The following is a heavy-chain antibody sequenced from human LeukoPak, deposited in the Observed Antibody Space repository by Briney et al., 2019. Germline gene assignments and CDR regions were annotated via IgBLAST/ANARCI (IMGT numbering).Heavy chain of an antibody. CDR2: ISYDGSNK. V-gene: IGHV3-30-3*01. CDR3: ARGTARVSFDY. D-gene: IGHD5-18*01. CDR1: GFTFSSYA. J-gene: IGHJ4*02. Sequence: GRSLRLSCAASGFTFSSYAMHWVRQAPGKGLEWVAVISYDGSNKYYADSVKGRFTISRDNSKNTLYLQMNSLRAEDTAVYYCARGTARVSFDYWGQGTLVTVSS.